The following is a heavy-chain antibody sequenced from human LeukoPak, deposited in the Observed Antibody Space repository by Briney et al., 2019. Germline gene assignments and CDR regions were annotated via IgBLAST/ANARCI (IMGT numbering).Heavy chain of an antibody. Sequence: ASVKVSCMASGYTFTSYDINWVRQATGQGLEWTGWMNPNSGNTGYAQKFQGRVTMTRNTSISTAYMELSSLRSEDTAVYYCARDVGAARPEKDYWGQGTLVTVSS. CDR1: GYTFTSYD. CDR2: MNPNSGNT. D-gene: IGHD6-6*01. CDR3: ARDVGAARPEKDY. V-gene: IGHV1-8*01. J-gene: IGHJ4*02.